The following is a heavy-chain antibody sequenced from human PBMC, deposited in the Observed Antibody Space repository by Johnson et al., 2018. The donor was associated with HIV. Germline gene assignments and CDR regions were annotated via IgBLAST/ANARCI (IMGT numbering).Heavy chain of an antibody. CDR3: ARASYYYGSADI. CDR1: GFTFSSYA. Sequence: QVQLVESGGGLVQPGRSLRLSCAASGFTFSSYAMHWVRQAPGKVLEWVAVISYDGSNKYYADSVKGRFTISRDNSKNTLYLQMNSLRAEDTAVYYCARASYYYGSADIWGQETMVTVSS. D-gene: IGHD3-10*01. CDR2: ISYDGSNK. V-gene: IGHV3-30-3*01. J-gene: IGHJ3*02.